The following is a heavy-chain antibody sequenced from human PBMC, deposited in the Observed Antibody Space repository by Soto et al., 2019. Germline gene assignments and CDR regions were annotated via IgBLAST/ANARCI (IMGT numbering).Heavy chain of an antibody. CDR2: ISSSSSYI. D-gene: IGHD3-10*01. Sequence: GGPLRLSCAASGFTFSSYSMNWVRQAPGKGLEWVSSISSSSSYIYYADSVKGRFTISRDNAKNSLYLQMNSLRAEDTAVYYCARETAGKDYYYMDVWGKGTTVTVSS. CDR1: GFTFSSYS. J-gene: IGHJ6*03. CDR3: ARETAGKDYYYMDV. V-gene: IGHV3-21*01.